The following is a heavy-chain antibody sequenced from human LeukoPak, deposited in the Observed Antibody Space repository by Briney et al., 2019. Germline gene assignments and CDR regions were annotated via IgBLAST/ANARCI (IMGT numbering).Heavy chain of an antibody. CDR3: ARTVVGNAFDI. Sequence: SETLSLTCTVSGGSISSYYWSWIRQPPGKGLEWIGYIYYSGSTNYNPSLKSRVTISVDTSKNQFSLKLSSVTAADTAVYYCARTVVGNAFDIWGQGTMVTVSS. D-gene: IGHD4-23*01. V-gene: IGHV4-59*01. CDR2: IYYSGST. J-gene: IGHJ3*02. CDR1: GGSISSYY.